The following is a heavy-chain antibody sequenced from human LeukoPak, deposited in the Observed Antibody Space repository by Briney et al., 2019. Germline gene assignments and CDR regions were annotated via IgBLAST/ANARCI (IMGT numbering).Heavy chain of an antibody. CDR1: GGSISSYY. CDR3: AREVAELYYFDY. J-gene: IGHJ4*02. CDR2: IYYSGST. D-gene: IGHD1-14*01. V-gene: IGHV4-59*01. Sequence: PSETLSLTCTVSGGSISSYYWSWIRHPPGKGLEWIGYIYYSGSTNYNPSLKSRVTISVATSKNQFSLKLSSVTAADTAVYYCAREVAELYYFDYWGQGTLVTVSS.